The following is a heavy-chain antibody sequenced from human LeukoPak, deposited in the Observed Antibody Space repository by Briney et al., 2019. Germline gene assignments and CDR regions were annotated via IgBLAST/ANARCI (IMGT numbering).Heavy chain of an antibody. CDR3: ARVGGEDIVTAKDRFDP. V-gene: IGHV3-21*01. D-gene: IGHD5-12*01. J-gene: IGHJ5*02. Sequence: GGSLRLSCAASGFTFSDYGMNWVRQAPGKGLEWVSCIISSGIDIYYADSVQGRFTISRDNAKNTLFLELSSLRAEETAVKYCARVGGEDIVTAKDRFDPWGQGPVVPVSS. CDR1: GFTFSDYG. CDR2: IISSGIDI.